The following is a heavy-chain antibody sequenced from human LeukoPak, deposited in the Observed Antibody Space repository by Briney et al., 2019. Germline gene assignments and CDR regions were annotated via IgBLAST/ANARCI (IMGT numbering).Heavy chain of an antibody. J-gene: IGHJ4*02. CDR2: ISYDGSNK. CDR1: GFTFSSYA. D-gene: IGHD3-22*01. Sequence: GGSLRLSCAASGFTFSSYAMHWVRQAPGKGLEWVAVISYDGSNKYYADSVKGRFTISRDNSKNTLYLQMNSLRAEDTAVYYCARDRLPLDYYDSSGYGMGLDYWGQGTLVTVSS. V-gene: IGHV3-30*04. CDR3: ARDRLPLDYYDSSGYGMGLDY.